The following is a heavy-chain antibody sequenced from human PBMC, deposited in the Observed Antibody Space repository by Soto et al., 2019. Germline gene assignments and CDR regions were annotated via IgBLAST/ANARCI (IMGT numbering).Heavy chain of an antibody. CDR3: ARDLSDSSGYSDY. Sequence: GGSLRLSCAASGFTFSSYGMHWVRQAPGKGLEWVAVIWYDGSNKYYADSVKGRFTISRDNSKNTLYLQMNSLRAEDTAVYYCARDLSDSSGYSDYWGQGTLVTVSS. CDR1: GFTFSSYG. CDR2: IWYDGSNK. D-gene: IGHD3-22*01. V-gene: IGHV3-33*01. J-gene: IGHJ4*02.